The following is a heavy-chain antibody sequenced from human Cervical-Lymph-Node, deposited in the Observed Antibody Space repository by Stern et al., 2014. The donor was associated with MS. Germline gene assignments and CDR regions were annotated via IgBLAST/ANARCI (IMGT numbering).Heavy chain of an antibody. CDR1: GGTFSSSG. Sequence: QVQLVQSGSEVKKPGSSGRVSCKASGGTFSSSGISWVRPAPGQGLEWMGRIIPSLSITNYAQNFQGRVTITADKSTSTAYMELSSLRSEDTAVYYCATLGVTTGDFDPWGQGTLVTVSS. CDR3: ATLGVTTGDFDP. CDR2: IIPSLSIT. J-gene: IGHJ5*02. D-gene: IGHD4-17*01. V-gene: IGHV1-69*09.